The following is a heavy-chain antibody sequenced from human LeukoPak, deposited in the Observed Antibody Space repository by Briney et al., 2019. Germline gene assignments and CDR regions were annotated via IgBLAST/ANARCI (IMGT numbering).Heavy chain of an antibody. J-gene: IGHJ6*03. V-gene: IGHV3-66*01. Sequence: GGSLRLSCAASGFTVSSYYMSSVRQAPGKGLEWVSVIYSGGTTNYADSVKGRFTISRDNPKNTLYLQMNSLRAEDTAVYYCARERPNSYDSSGYTYYYYYMDVWGKGTTVTISS. CDR2: IYSGGTT. D-gene: IGHD3-22*01. CDR1: GFTVSSYY. CDR3: ARERPNSYDSSGYTYYYYYMDV.